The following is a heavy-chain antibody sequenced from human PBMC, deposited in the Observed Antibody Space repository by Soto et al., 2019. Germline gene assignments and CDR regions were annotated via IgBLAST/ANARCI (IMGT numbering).Heavy chain of an antibody. V-gene: IGHV4-59*01. CDR3: ARDLKEYCSDGKCNWFDP. J-gene: IGHJ5*02. CDR2: ISYSGIT. Sequence: SETLSLTCTVSGASITTYYWSWIRQPPGKGLEWIGYISYSGITDYNPSLKSRVTISFDASKNQISLQVRSATAADAAVYYCARDLKEYCSDGKCNWFDPWGQGTLVTVSS. D-gene: IGHD2-15*01. CDR1: GASITTYY.